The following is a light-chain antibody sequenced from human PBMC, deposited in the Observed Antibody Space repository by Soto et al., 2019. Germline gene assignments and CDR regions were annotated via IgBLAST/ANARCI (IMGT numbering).Light chain of an antibody. CDR3: LQLYNFSWT. CDR1: QGIGND. CDR2: AAS. J-gene: IGKJ1*01. Sequence: AIQLTQSPSSLSASVGDRVTISFRASQGIGNDLAWYQQKPGKAPRLLIFAASNLQSGVPSRFSGSGSGTDFTLTISRLQPEDFATYYCLQLYNFSWTFGQGTKVDI. V-gene: IGKV1-6*02.